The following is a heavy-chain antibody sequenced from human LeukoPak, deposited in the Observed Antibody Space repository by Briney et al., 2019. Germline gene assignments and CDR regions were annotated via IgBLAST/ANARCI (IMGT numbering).Heavy chain of an antibody. CDR1: GYSISSGYY. CDR3: ARSNYYYYYMDV. J-gene: IGHJ6*03. D-gene: IGHD6-6*01. Sequence: SETLSLTCSVSGYSISSGYYWSWIRQPPGKGLEWIGYIYYSGSTNYNPSLKSRVTISVDTSKNQFSLKLSSVTAADTAVYYCARSNYYYYYMDVWGKGTTVTVSS. V-gene: IGHV4-61*01. CDR2: IYYSGST.